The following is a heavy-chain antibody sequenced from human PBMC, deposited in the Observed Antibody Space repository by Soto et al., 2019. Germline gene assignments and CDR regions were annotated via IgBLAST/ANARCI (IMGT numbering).Heavy chain of an antibody. CDR2: IWSEGNNK. V-gene: IGHV3-33*01. CDR1: GFTFSSYG. Sequence: QVQLVESGGGVVQPGRSLRLSCAACGFTFSSYGMHWVRQAPGKGLEWVAVIWSEGNNKYYADSVKGRFTISRDNSKKTLYLQMNSLRAEDTAVYYCARVFDTYYFDSWGQGNMVTVSS. D-gene: IGHD3-9*01. J-gene: IGHJ4*02. CDR3: ARVFDTYYFDS.